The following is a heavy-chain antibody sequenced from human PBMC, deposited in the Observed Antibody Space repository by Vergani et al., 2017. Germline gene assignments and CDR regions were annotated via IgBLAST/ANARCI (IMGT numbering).Heavy chain of an antibody. CDR3: AHSSTVTKEYAFDI. D-gene: IGHD4-17*01. CDR2: IYWDDDK. J-gene: IGHJ3*02. V-gene: IGHV2-5*02. Sequence: QESGSGLVKPSQTLTLTCTFSGFSLSTSGVGVGWIRQPPGKALEWLALIYWDDDKRYSPSLKSRLTITKDTSKNQVVLTMTNMDPVDTATYYCAHSSTVTKEYAFDIWGQGTMVTVSS. CDR1: GFSLSTSGVG.